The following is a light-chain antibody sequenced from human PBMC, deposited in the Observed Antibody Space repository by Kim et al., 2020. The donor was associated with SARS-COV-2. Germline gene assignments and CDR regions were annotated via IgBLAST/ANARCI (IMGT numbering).Light chain of an antibody. CDR3: QKYDRAPLT. V-gene: IGKV1-27*01. CDR2: RAS. Sequence: ASIGDEGTITCRASQDISNYLVWYQQKPGKVPKLLISRASTLQSGVPSRFSGSGSGTDFTLTVSSLQPEDVATYYCQKYDRAPLTFGGGTKVDIK. J-gene: IGKJ4*01. CDR1: QDISNY.